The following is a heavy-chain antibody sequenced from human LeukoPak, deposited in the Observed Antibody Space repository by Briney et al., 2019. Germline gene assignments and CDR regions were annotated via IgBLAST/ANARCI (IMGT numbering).Heavy chain of an antibody. J-gene: IGHJ6*02. V-gene: IGHV3-23*01. CDR2: ISGSGGST. D-gene: IGHD6-19*01. CDR1: GFTFSSYA. Sequence: PGGSLRLSCAASGFTFSSYAMSWVRQAPGKGLEWVSAISGSGGSTYYADSVKGRFTISRDNSKNTLYLQMNSLRAEDTAVYYCAKPTVADYYYYYGMDVWGQGTTVTVSS. CDR3: AKPTVADYYYYYGMDV.